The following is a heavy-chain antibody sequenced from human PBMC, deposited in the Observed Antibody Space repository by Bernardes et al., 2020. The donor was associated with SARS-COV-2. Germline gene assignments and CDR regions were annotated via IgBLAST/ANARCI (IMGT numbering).Heavy chain of an antibody. CDR1: GFTFDDYA. CDR2: ISWNSGSI. V-gene: IGHV3-9*01. D-gene: IGHD5-18*01. J-gene: IGHJ4*02. CDR3: VGIIYGYSYGSDY. Sequence: GGSLRLSCAASGFTFDDYAMHWVRQAPGKGLEWVSGISWNSGSIGYADSVKGRFTISRDNAKNSLYLQMNSLRAEDTALYYCVGIIYGYSYGSDYWGQGTLVTVSS.